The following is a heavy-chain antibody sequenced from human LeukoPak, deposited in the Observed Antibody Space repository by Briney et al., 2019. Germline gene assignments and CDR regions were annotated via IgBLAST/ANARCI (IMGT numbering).Heavy chain of an antibody. D-gene: IGHD6-25*01. V-gene: IGHV3-7*04. CDR3: ARITGIEAAGDY. CDR2: IKHDGSEK. CDR1: GFTFSMYW. Sequence: GGSLRLSCAASGFTFSMYWMSWVCQAPGKGLEWVANIKHDGSEKFYVDSVKGRFIISRDNAKNSLFLQLNSLRDEDTAVYYCARITGIEAAGDYWGQGTLVTVSS. J-gene: IGHJ4*02.